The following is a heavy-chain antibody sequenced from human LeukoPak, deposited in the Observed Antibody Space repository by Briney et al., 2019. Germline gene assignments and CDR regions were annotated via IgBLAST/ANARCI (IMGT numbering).Heavy chain of an antibody. D-gene: IGHD2/OR15-2a*01. J-gene: IGHJ4*02. Sequence: GGSLKISCKTSGYNFTNYWIGGVRQMPGKGLEWMGIIFPDDSDTKYSPSFQGQVTISADKSTSTTYLQCSSLKASDTAMYYCARQAYSTKTNCFLLEYYYFDSCGQGTLVSVSS. CDR1: GYNFTNYW. CDR2: IFPDDSDT. V-gene: IGHV5-51*01. CDR3: ARQAYSTKTNCFLLEYYYFDS.